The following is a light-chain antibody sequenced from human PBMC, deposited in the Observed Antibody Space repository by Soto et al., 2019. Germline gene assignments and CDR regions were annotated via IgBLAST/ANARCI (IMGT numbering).Light chain of an antibody. CDR2: GAS. CDR3: QQYGSLPRT. CDR1: QTVSRNY. V-gene: IGKV3-20*01. Sequence: EIWLTQSAGTLSLSPGEISTLSGGSSQTVSRNYLAWYQQKPGQAPRLLIYGASSRATGIPDRFSGSGSGTDFTLTISRLEPEDFAVYYCQQYGSLPRTFGQGTKVDI. J-gene: IGKJ1*01.